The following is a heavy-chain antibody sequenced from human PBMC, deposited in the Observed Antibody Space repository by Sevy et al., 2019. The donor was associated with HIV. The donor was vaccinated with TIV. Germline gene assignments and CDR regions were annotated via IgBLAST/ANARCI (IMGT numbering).Heavy chain of an antibody. CDR1: GFTFDDYA. CDR2: ISWNSASI. V-gene: IGHV3-9*01. J-gene: IGHJ5*02. CDR3: AKDVSAYYYDSSDLNWFDP. D-gene: IGHD3-22*01. Sequence: GGSLRLSCAASGFTFDDYAMYWVRQAPGKGLEWVSGISWNSASIGYADSVKGRFTISRDNAKNSLYLQMNSLRAEDTAFYYCAKDVSAYYYDSSDLNWFDPWGQGALVTVSS.